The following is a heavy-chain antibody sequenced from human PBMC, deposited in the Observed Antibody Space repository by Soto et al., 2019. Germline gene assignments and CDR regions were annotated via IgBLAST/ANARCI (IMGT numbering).Heavy chain of an antibody. CDR1: GGSISSSNW. J-gene: IGHJ4*02. V-gene: IGHV4-4*02. D-gene: IGHD4-17*01. Sequence: SETLSLTCAVSGGSISSSNWWSWVRQPPGKGLEWIGEIYHSGSTNYNPSLKSRVTISVDKSKNQFSLKLSSVTAADTAVYYCARGGPYGDYEDYYFDYWGQGTLVTVSS. CDR2: IYHSGST. CDR3: ARGGPYGDYEDYYFDY.